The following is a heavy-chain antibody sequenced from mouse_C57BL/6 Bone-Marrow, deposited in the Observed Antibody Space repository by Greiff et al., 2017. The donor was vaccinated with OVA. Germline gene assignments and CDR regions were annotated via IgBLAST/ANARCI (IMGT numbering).Heavy chain of an antibody. V-gene: IGHV1-26*01. CDR3: ARMYYYGSSSY. J-gene: IGHJ3*01. Sequence: EVQLQQSGPELVKPGASVKISCKASGYTFTDYYMNWVKQSHGKSLEWIGDINPNNGGTSYNQKFKGKATLTVDKSSSTAYMELRSLTSEDSAVYYCARMYYYGSSSYWGQGTLVTVSA. CDR1: GYTFTDYY. CDR2: INPNNGGT. D-gene: IGHD1-1*01.